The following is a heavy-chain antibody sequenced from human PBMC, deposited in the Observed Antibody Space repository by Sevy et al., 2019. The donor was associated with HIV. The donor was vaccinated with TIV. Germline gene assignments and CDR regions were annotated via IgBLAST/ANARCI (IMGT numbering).Heavy chain of an antibody. V-gene: IGHV3-48*03. D-gene: IGHD2-2*01. CDR1: GLTLSNYE. J-gene: IGHJ6*03. CDR3: ARAFVPGSMDV. Sequence: GGSLRLSCAASGLTLSNYEMNWIRQAPGKGLEWISYINIGDTSIYYADSVKGRFTISRDNAKNSLYLQMKSLRAEDTAVYYCARAFVPGSMDVWGKGTTVTVSS. CDR2: INIGDTSI.